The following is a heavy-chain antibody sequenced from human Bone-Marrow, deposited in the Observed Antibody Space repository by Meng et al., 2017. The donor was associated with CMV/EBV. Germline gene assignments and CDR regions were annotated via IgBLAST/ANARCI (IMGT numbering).Heavy chain of an antibody. CDR1: GFTVSSNY. J-gene: IGHJ4*02. Sequence: GESLKISCAASGFTVSSNYMSWVRQAPGEGLEWVSIIYSGTSTYYADPVKGRFTIPRDNSKNTLYIQMNSLRAEDIAVYYCASSVVPASIGYWGQGTLVTFSS. CDR2: IYSGTST. D-gene: IGHD2-2*02. V-gene: IGHV3-53*01. CDR3: ASSVVPASIGY.